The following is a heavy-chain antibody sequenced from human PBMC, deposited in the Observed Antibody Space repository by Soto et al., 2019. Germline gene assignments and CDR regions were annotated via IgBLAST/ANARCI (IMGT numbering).Heavy chain of an antibody. Sequence: PSETLSLTCTVSGDSITSSTYYWGWIRQPPGKGLEWIGSIYYSGSTYYNPSLNSRVTISVDTSKIHFSLKLSSVTAADTAVYYCARHPSNFWFDPWGQGTLVTVSS. D-gene: IGHD4-4*01. CDR3: ARHPSNFWFDP. J-gene: IGHJ5*02. CDR2: IYYSGST. CDR1: GDSITSSTYY. V-gene: IGHV4-39*01.